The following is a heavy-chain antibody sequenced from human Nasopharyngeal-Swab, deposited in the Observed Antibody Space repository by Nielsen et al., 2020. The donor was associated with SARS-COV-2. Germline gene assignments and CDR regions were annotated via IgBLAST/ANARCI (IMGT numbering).Heavy chain of an antibody. Sequence: SETLSLTCIVSGGSIAISGYYWGWIRQPPGKGLEWIGSIYYTGSAYYDPSLQSRLTIFVDTSKNHFSLKLTSVTAADTAVYYCGRLRRDGHKYDYLGYWGQGTLVSVSS. D-gene: IGHD5-24*01. CDR1: GGSIAISGYY. CDR2: IYYTGSA. CDR3: GRLRRDGHKYDYLGY. J-gene: IGHJ4*02. V-gene: IGHV4-39*02.